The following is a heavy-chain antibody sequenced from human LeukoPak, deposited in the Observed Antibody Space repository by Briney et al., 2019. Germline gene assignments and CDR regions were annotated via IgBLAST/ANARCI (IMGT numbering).Heavy chain of an antibody. CDR3: AKGPTILYYYYMDV. D-gene: IGHD5-12*01. CDR2: ISYDGSNK. Sequence: GGSLRLSCAASGFTFSSYGMHWVRQAPGKGLEWVAVISYDGSNKYYADSVKGRFTISRDNSKNTLYLQMNSLRAEDTAVYYCAKGPTILYYYYMDVWGKGTTVTVSS. V-gene: IGHV3-30*18. J-gene: IGHJ6*03. CDR1: GFTFSSYG.